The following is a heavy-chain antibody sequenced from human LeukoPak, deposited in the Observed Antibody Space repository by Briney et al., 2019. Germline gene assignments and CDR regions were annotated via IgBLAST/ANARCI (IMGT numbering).Heavy chain of an antibody. V-gene: IGHV1-18*01. Sequence: ASVKVSCKASGYTFTSYGISWVRQAPGQGLEWMGWISAYNGNTNYAQKLQGRVTMTTDTSTSTAYMELRSLRSDDTAVYCCARDNRLEVRYFDWGYYYYYGMDVWGQGTTVTVSS. J-gene: IGHJ6*02. CDR3: ARDNRLEVRYFDWGYYYYYGMDV. CDR2: ISAYNGNT. D-gene: IGHD3-9*01. CDR1: GYTFTSYG.